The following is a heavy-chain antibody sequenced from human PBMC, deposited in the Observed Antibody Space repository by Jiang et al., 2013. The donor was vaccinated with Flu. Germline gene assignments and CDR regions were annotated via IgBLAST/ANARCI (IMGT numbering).Heavy chain of an antibody. CDR2: INPNSGGT. CDR1: GYTFTGYY. V-gene: IGHV1-2*04. D-gene: IGHD2-15*01. CDR3: AMTRYCTAGSCPPFDY. Sequence: GAEVKKLGASVKVSCKASGYTFTGYYMHWVRQAPGQGLEWMGWINPNSGGTNYAQKFQGWVTMTRDTSISTAYMELSRLTSDDTAVYYCAMTRYCTAGSCPPFDYWGQGTLVTVSS. J-gene: IGHJ4*02.